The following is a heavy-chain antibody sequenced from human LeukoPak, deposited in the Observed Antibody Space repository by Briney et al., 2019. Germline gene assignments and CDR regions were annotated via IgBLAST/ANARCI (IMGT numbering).Heavy chain of an antibody. CDR3: AREVHSYGTPLGLDV. CDR2: ISGSGGST. CDR1: GFTFSSYA. Sequence: GGSLRLSCAASGFTFSSYAMSWVRQAPGKGLEWVSAISGSGGSTYYADSVKGRFTISRDNVKNTVYLQMNNLRVEDTAVYYCAREVHSYGTPLGLDVWGQGTTVTVSS. V-gene: IGHV3-23*01. J-gene: IGHJ6*02. D-gene: IGHD4-17*01.